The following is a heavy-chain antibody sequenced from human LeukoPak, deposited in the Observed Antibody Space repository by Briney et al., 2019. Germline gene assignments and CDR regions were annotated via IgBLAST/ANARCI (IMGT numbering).Heavy chain of an antibody. J-gene: IGHJ4*02. D-gene: IGHD4-17*01. Sequence: PGGSLRLSCAASGFTFSSNWMSWVRRAPGKGLEWVANINQDGSEKYYVDSVKGRFTISRDNAKNSLYLQMHSLRAEDTAVYYCAKNGEEFDYWGQGTLVTVSS. CDR1: GFTFSSNW. V-gene: IGHV3-7*01. CDR3: AKNGEEFDY. CDR2: INQDGSEK.